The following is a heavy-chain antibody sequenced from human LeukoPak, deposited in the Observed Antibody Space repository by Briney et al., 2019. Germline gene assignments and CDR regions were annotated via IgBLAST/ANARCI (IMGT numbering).Heavy chain of an antibody. J-gene: IGHJ4*02. Sequence: GGSLRLSCAASGFTFSSYAMSWVRQAPGKGLEWVSVISGSGGDTYYADSVKGRFTISRDNSKNTLYIQMNSLRAEDTAVYYCARELAVAEPYFDYWGQGTLVTVSS. D-gene: IGHD6-19*01. V-gene: IGHV3-23*01. CDR2: ISGSGGDT. CDR3: ARELAVAEPYFDY. CDR1: GFTFSSYA.